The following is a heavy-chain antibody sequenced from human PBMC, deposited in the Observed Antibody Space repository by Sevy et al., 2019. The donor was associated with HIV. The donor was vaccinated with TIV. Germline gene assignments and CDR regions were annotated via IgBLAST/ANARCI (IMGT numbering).Heavy chain of an antibody. CDR2: IGGSADYT. D-gene: IGHD3-10*01. Sequence: GGSLRLSCVTSGFTFSSYAMSWVRQTPGKGLEWVSAIGGSADYTYYADSVKGRFTISRDNSKNTLYLQMNGLGAEDTAVYYYAKEVSEHSYSDYWGQGTLVTVSS. CDR3: AKEVSEHSYSDY. CDR1: GFTFSSYA. V-gene: IGHV3-23*01. J-gene: IGHJ4*02.